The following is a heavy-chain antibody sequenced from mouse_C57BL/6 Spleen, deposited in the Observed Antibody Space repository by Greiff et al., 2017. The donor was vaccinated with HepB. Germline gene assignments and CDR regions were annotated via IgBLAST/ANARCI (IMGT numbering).Heavy chain of an antibody. D-gene: IGHD2-4*01. V-gene: IGHV5-17*01. Sequence: DVHLVESGGGLVKPGGSLKLSCAASGFTFSDYGMHWVRQAPEKGLEWVAYISSGSSTIYYADTVKGRFTISRDNAKNTLFLQMTSLRSEDTAMYYCARQGLRRGCAMYYWGQGTSVTVSS. CDR3: ARQGLRRGCAMYY. CDR2: ISSGSSTI. J-gene: IGHJ4*01. CDR1: GFTFSDYG.